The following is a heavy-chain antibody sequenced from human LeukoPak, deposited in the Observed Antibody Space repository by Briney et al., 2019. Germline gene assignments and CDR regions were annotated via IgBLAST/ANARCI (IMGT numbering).Heavy chain of an antibody. Sequence: ASVKVSCKASGGTFSSYAISRVRQAPGQGLEWMGGIIPIFGTANYAQKFQGRVTITADESTSTAYMELSSLRSEDTAVYYCARDYRYCSGGSCYSGYFDYWGQGTLVTVSS. V-gene: IGHV1-69*13. CDR2: IIPIFGTA. J-gene: IGHJ4*02. CDR1: GGTFSSYA. CDR3: ARDYRYCSGGSCYSGYFDY. D-gene: IGHD2-15*01.